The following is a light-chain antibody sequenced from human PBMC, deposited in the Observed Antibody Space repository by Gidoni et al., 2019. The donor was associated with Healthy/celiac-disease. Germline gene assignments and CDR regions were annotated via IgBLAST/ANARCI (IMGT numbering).Light chain of an antibody. J-gene: IGKJ3*01. CDR1: QSISNW. V-gene: IGKV1D-12*01. CDR2: ATS. Sequence: DIQMTQSPSSVSASVGDRVTITCRASQSISNWLAWYQQKPGKAPKLLMYATSSLQRGVPARFSGSGSGTDFTLTISSLQPEDFATYYCQQANSFPFTFGPGTKVDIK. CDR3: QQANSFPFT.